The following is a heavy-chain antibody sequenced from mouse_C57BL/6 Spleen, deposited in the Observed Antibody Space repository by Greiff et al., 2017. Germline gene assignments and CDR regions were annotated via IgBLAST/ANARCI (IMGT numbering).Heavy chain of an antibody. D-gene: IGHD1-1*01. J-gene: IGHJ1*03. V-gene: IGHV5-4*01. Sequence: EVKVVESGGGLVKPGGSLKLPCAASGFTFSSSAMSWVRQTPEKRLEWVATISDGGSYTYYPDNVKGRFTISRDNAKNNLYLQMSHLKSEDTAMYYCARDRVEGYFDVWGTGTTVTVSS. CDR1: GFTFSSSA. CDR2: ISDGGSYT. CDR3: ARDRVEGYFDV.